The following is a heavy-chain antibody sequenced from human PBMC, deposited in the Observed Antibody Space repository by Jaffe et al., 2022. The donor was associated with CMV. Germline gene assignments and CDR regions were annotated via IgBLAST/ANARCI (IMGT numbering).Heavy chain of an antibody. Sequence: QLQLQESGPGLVKPSETLSLTCTVSGGSISSSSYYWGWIRQPPGKGLEWIGSIYYSGSTYYNPSLKSRVTISVDTSKNQFSLKLSSVTAADTAVYYCARLLPPYSNYYFDYWGQGTLVTVSS. D-gene: IGHD6-13*01. CDR1: GGSISSSSYY. V-gene: IGHV4-39*01. CDR2: IYYSGST. CDR3: ARLLPPYSNYYFDY. J-gene: IGHJ4*02.